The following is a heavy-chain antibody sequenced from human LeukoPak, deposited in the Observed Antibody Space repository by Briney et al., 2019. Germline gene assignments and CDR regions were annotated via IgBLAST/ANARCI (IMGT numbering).Heavy chain of an antibody. CDR2: INHSGST. CDR1: GGSFSGYY. J-gene: IGHJ1*01. CDR3: ARIESDIVAALGYFQH. D-gene: IGHD5-12*01. V-gene: IGHV4-34*01. Sequence: PSETLSLTCAVYGGSFSGYYWSWIRQPPGKGLEWIGEINHSGSTNYNPSLKSRVTISVDTSKNQFSLKLSSVTAADTAVYYCARIESDIVAALGYFQHWGQGTLVTVSS.